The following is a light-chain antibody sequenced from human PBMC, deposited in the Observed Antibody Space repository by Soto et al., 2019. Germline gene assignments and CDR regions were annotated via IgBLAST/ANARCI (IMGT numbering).Light chain of an antibody. CDR1: QSVSSSY. V-gene: IGKV3D-7*01. CDR2: GAS. CDR3: QQDYTRFT. J-gene: IGKJ3*01. Sequence: ERVTLSRRGSQSVSSSYLTWYQQKPGQAPRLLIYGASTRATSIPARFSGSGSGTDFTLTISSLQPEDFAVYYCQQDYTRFTFGPGTKVDIK.